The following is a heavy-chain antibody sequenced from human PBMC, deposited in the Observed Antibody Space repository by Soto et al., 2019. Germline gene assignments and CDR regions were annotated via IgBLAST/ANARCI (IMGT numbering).Heavy chain of an antibody. CDR1: GFTLRGYW. J-gene: IGHJ4*02. Sequence: GGSLRLSCAASGFTLRGYWMHWVRQAPGKGLVWVSRINSDGSNTGYADSVKGRFTVSRDNAKNTLNLQMSSLRAEDTAIYFCARASCGGDCYSGIGYWGQGTLVTVSS. CDR2: INSDGSNT. D-gene: IGHD2-21*02. V-gene: IGHV3-74*01. CDR3: ARASCGGDCYSGIGY.